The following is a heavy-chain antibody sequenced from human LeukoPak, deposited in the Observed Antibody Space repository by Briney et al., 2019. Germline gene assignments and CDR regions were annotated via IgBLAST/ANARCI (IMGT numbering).Heavy chain of an antibody. CDR3: ARATMVRGVT. Sequence: ASVKVSCMASGYTLTGYYMHWVRQAPGQGPEWMGWINPNSGGTNYAQKFRGRVTMTRDTSISSAFMELSRLRSDDTAAYYCARATMVRGVTWGQGTLVTVSS. J-gene: IGHJ4*02. CDR1: GYTLTGYY. V-gene: IGHV1-2*02. CDR2: INPNSGGT. D-gene: IGHD3-10*01.